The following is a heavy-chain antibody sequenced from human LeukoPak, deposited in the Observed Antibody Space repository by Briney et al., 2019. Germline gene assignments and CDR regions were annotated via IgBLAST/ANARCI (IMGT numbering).Heavy chain of an antibody. D-gene: IGHD2-21*01. Sequence: ASVKVSCKTSGYSFTVHYLHWLRQAPGQGLEWMGWIKPDSGATTFAQNFQGRVTMTSDTSINTAYMELSSLTSDDTAMYYCARDHDCGPDLGGQGTVVTVS. CDR2: IKPDSGAT. J-gene: IGHJ1*01. CDR3: ARDHDCGPDL. V-gene: IGHV1-2*02. CDR1: GYSFTVHY.